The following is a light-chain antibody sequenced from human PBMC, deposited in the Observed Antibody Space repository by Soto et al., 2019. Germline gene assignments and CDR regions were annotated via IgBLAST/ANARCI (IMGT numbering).Light chain of an antibody. CDR2: DAS. J-gene: IGKJ4*01. V-gene: IGKV3-11*01. CDR3: QQRTNWLT. CDR1: QSISRN. Sequence: EIVLTQSPATLSLSPGEKATLSCRASQSISRNLAWYQHKPGQAPRLLIFDASNRATGIPARFSGSGSGTDFTLTISSLEPEDFAVYYCQQRTNWLTFGGGTKVDIK.